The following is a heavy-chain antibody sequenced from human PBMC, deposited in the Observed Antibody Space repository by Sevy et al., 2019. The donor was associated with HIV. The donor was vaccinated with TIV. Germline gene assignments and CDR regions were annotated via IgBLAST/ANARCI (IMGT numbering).Heavy chain of an antibody. CDR2: IYYSGST. CDR1: GGSLITTNYY. V-gene: IGHV4-39*01. CDR3: AAHEGVTISEARFDP. D-gene: IGHD1-1*01. J-gene: IGHJ5*02. Sequence: SETLSLTCSVSGGSLITTNYYWAWLRQFPGKGLEWIASIYYSGSTYYNPSLKARVTVSVDTSRSQFSLILNSVTAADTSVYYCAAHEGVTISEARFDPWGQGTLVTVSS.